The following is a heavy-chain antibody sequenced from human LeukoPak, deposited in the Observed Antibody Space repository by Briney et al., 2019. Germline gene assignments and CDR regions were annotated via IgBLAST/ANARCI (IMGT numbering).Heavy chain of an antibody. J-gene: IGHJ4*02. Sequence: SETLSLTCTVSGGSISGYYWNWIRHPPGKGLEWLVYIYPSGNSDYNPSLKSRVSMSVDTSKKQISLRLSSVTAADTAVYYCTRRTRIAAGVYNIDFWGQGTLVTVCS. D-gene: IGHD6-25*01. CDR3: TRRTRIAAGVYNIDF. V-gene: IGHV4-4*09. CDR1: GGSISGYY. CDR2: IYPSGNS.